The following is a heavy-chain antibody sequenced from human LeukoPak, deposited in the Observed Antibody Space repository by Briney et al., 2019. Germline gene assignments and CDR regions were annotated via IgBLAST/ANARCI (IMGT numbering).Heavy chain of an antibody. V-gene: IGHV4-59*01. J-gene: IGHJ4*02. D-gene: IGHD3-10*01. Sequence: SETLSLTCTVSGGSISSYYWSWIRQPPGKGLEWIGHIYYSGSTNYNPSLKSRVTISVDTSKNQFSLKLSSVTAADTAVYYCAGLWFEELYSSSSEGDYWGQGTLVTVSS. CDR3: AGLWFEELYSSSSEGDY. CDR1: GGSISSYY. CDR2: IYYSGST.